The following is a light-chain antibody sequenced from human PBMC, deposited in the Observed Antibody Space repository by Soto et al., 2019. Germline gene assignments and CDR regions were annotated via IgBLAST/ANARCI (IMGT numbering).Light chain of an antibody. CDR1: SGSIASNY. J-gene: IGLJ3*02. CDR2: EHN. CDR3: QSYDGGKPFMV. Sequence: NFILTQPLSVSESPGKSMTISCTRSSGSIASNYVQWYQQRPVSAPITVIYEHNHRPSGVPDRFSGSIDRSSNSSSLTLSGLKTEAEADFYCQSYDGGKPFMVFGGGTKLTVL. V-gene: IGLV6-57*04.